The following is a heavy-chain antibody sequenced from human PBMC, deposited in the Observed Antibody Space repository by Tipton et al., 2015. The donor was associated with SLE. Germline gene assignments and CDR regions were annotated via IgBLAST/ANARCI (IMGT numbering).Heavy chain of an antibody. Sequence: LRLSCAVSGYSISSGYYWGWIRQPPGKGLEWIGSIYHSGSTYYNPSLKSRVTISVDTSKNQFSLKPSSVTAADTAVYYCARHYFYDSSGPTDYWGQGTLVTVSS. CDR2: IYHSGST. J-gene: IGHJ4*02. CDR1: GYSISSGYY. D-gene: IGHD3-22*01. CDR3: ARHYFYDSSGPTDY. V-gene: IGHV4-38-2*01.